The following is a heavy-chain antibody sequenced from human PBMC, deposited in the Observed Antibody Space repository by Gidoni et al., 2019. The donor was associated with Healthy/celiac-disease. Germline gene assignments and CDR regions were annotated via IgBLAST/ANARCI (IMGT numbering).Heavy chain of an antibody. D-gene: IGHD2-21*02. J-gene: IGHJ3*02. CDR1: GGSISSGGYY. Sequence: QVQLQESGPGLVKPSQTLSLTCTVSGGSISSGGYYWSWIRQHPGKGLEWIGYIYYSGSTYYNPSLKSRVTISVDTSKNQFSLKLSSVTAADTAVYYCARDRVTPPDLPDAFDIWGQGTMVTVSS. CDR2: IYYSGST. V-gene: IGHV4-31*03. CDR3: ARDRVTPPDLPDAFDI.